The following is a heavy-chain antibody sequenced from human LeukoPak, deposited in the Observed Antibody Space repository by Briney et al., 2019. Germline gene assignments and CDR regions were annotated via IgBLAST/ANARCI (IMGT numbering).Heavy chain of an antibody. CDR1: GFTFDDYA. V-gene: IGHV3-9*01. CDR3: AKDIPRGYQLLLHGGMDV. CDR2: ISWNSGSI. J-gene: IGHJ6*02. Sequence: PGGSLRLSCAASGFTFDDYAMHWVRQAPGKGLEWVSSISWNSGSIAYADSVQGRFTISRDNAKNSLYLQMNSLRAEDTALYYCAKDIPRGYQLLLHGGMDVWGQGTTVTVSS. D-gene: IGHD2-15*01.